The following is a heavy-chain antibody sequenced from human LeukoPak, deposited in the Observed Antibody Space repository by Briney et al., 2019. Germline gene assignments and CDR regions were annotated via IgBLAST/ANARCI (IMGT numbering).Heavy chain of an antibody. CDR3: ARDLATVTFYYFDY. J-gene: IGHJ4*02. CDR2: INPSCGRT. Sequence: GASVKVSCKSSGYTFTSYYMHLVRQAPGQGLEWMGIINPSCGRTSYEQKFQGRVTMASDTSTSTVYMELISLRSEDEAVYYCARDLATVTFYYFDYWGQGTLVTVSS. V-gene: IGHV1-46*01. CDR1: GYTFTSYY. D-gene: IGHD4-17*01.